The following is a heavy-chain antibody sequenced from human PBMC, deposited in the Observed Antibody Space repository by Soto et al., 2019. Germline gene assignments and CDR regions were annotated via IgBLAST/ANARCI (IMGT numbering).Heavy chain of an antibody. CDR2: IYYTGST. D-gene: IGHD5-12*01. Sequence: SETLSLSCSVSGGAVTSYYWSWIRQPPGKGLEWIGNIYYTGSTNHNPSLKSRITISIDTSKNQFSLRLRSVTAADTAVYYCARDSGPYSRSLDYWGQGTLVTVSS. CDR3: ARDSGPYSRSLDY. CDR1: GGAVTSYY. J-gene: IGHJ4*02. V-gene: IGHV4-59*02.